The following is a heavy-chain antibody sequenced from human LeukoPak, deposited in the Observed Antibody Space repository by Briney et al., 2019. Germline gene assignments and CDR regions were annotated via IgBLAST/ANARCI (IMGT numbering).Heavy chain of an antibody. CDR3: AREYFFGSGSYYNGY. CDR1: GXTFRSYW. CDR2: IKQDGNEK. D-gene: IGHD3-10*01. Sequence: GGSLRLSCAASGXTFRSYWMTWVRQAPGKGLEWVANIKQDGNEKYYVDSVKGRFTISRDNAKNSLYLQMNSLRAEDTAVYYCAREYFFGSGSYYNGYWGQGALVTVSS. J-gene: IGHJ4*02. V-gene: IGHV3-7*04.